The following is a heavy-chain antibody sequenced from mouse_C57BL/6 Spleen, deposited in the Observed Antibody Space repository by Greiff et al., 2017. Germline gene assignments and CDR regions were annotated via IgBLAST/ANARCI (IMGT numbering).Heavy chain of an antibody. J-gene: IGHJ2*01. CDR1: GYTFTSYW. Sequence: QVQLQQPGAELVKPGASVKMSCKASGYTFTSYWITWVKQRPGQGLEWIGDIYPGSGSTNYNEKFKSKATLTVDTSSSTAYMQLSSLTSENSAVYYCARWRTAQAPLDYWSQGTTLTVSS. CDR2: IYPGSGST. D-gene: IGHD3-2*02. CDR3: ARWRTAQAPLDY. V-gene: IGHV1-55*01.